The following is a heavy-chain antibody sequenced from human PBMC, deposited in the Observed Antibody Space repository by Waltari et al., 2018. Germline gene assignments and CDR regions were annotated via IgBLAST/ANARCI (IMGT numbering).Heavy chain of an antibody. V-gene: IGHV3-48*03. Sequence: EVQVVESGGGVVQPGGSLRLPCAASGFSFISNEMTWVRQAPGRGLEWISFISSTGNTMYYADSVKGRFTISRDNAKNSLYLQMNSLRAEDTAVYYCAREASDWYLDIWGQGTMVTVAS. J-gene: IGHJ3*02. D-gene: IGHD6-19*01. CDR1: GFSFISNE. CDR2: ISSTGNTM. CDR3: AREASDWYLDI.